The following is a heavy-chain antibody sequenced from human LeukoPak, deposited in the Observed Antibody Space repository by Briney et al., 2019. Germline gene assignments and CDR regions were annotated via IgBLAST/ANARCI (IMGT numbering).Heavy chain of an antibody. J-gene: IGHJ6*04. CDR1: GFTFSSYA. CDR2: ISYDGSNK. V-gene: IGHV3-30*01. CDR3: ARESTVTILDV. D-gene: IGHD4-11*01. Sequence: GGSLRLSCASSGFTFSSYAMHWVRQAPGRGREGGAVISYDGSNKYYADSVKGRFTIPRDNSKNTLYLQMNSLRAEDTAVYYCARESTVTILDVWGKGTTVTVSS.